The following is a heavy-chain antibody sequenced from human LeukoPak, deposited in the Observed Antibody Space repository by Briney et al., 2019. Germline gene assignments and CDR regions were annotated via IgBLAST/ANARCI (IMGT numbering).Heavy chain of an antibody. J-gene: IGHJ5*02. CDR3: TRGMIRGVQGP. Sequence: ASVKVSCKTSGYTFSDYDINWVRQATGQGLEWMGWMNPNSGNTGYAQKFQGRVTMTRDTSMRTAYMELSSLRSEDTAVYYCTRGMIRGVQGPWGQETLVTVSS. CDR1: GYTFSDYD. D-gene: IGHD3-10*01. V-gene: IGHV1-8*01. CDR2: MNPNSGNT.